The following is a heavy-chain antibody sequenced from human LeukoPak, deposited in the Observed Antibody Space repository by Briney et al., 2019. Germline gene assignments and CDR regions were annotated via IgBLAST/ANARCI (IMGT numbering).Heavy chain of an antibody. CDR2: IYYSGST. V-gene: IGHV4-39*01. Sequence: SETLSLTCTVSGGSISSGGYYWGWIRQPPGKGLEWIGSIYYSGSTYYNPSLKSRVTISVDTSKNQFSLKLSSVTAADTAVYYCARQGYYDSSGYIFDYWGQGTLVTVSS. CDR1: GGSISSGGYY. CDR3: ARQGYYDSSGYIFDY. D-gene: IGHD3-22*01. J-gene: IGHJ4*02.